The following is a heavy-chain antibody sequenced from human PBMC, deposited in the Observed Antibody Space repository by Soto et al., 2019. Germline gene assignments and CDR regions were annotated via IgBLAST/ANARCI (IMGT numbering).Heavy chain of an antibody. CDR3: ASLTEGYRHFDY. D-gene: IGHD4-4*01. V-gene: IGHV4-39*01. CDR2: IYYSGST. CDR1: GGSISSSSYY. J-gene: IGHJ4*02. Sequence: QLQLQESGPGLVKPSETLSLTCTVSGGSISSSSYYWGWIRQPPGKGLEWIGSIYYSGSTYYNPSLKSRVTISVDTSKNQFSLKLSSVTAADTAVYYCASLTEGYRHFDYWGQGPLVTVSS.